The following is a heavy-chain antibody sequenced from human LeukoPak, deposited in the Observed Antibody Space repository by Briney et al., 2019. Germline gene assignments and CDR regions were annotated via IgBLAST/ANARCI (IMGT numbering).Heavy chain of an antibody. J-gene: IGHJ5*02. CDR2: IIPIFGTA. D-gene: IGHD6-19*01. CDR1: GGTFSSYA. CDR3: ARVEGSSSGWYWFDP. V-gene: IGHV1-69*13. Sequence: ASVKVSCKASGGTFSSYAISWVRQAPGQGLEWMGGIIPIFGTANYAQKFQGRVTITADESTSTAYMELSSLRSEDTAVYYCARVEGSSSGWYWFDPWGQGTLVTVSS.